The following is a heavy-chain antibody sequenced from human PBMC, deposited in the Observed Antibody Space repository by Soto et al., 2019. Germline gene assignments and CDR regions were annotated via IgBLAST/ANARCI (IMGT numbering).Heavy chain of an antibody. V-gene: IGHV4-34*01. CDR2: INHSGST. CDR1: GGSFSGYY. J-gene: IGHJ4*02. D-gene: IGHD7-27*01. CDR3: ARGRGWGEDY. Sequence: SETLSLTCAVYGGSFSGYYWSWIRQPPGKGLEWIGEINHSGSTNYNPSLKSRVTISVDTSKNQFSLKLSSWTAADTAVYYWARGRGWGEDYWGQGTLVTVSS.